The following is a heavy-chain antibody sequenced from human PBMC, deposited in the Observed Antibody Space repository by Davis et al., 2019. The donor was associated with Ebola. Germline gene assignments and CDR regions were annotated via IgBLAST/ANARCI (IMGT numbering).Heavy chain of an antibody. CDR2: INQDGSEK. Sequence: GESLKISCAASGFTFSRHWMSWVRQAPGEGLEWVANINQDGSEKYYVDSVKGRFTVSRDNAKNSLYLQMNSLRAEDTAVYYCARDMSSSSSLYYYYGMDVWGQGTTVTVSS. CDR1: GFTFSRHW. J-gene: IGHJ6*02. V-gene: IGHV3-7*01. D-gene: IGHD6-13*01. CDR3: ARDMSSSSSLYYYYGMDV.